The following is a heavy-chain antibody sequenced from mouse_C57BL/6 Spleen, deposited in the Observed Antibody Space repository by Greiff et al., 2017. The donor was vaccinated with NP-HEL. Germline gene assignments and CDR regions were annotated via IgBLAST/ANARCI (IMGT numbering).Heavy chain of an antibody. CDR3: TRGWTTPRYFDV. V-gene: IGHV1-15*01. Sequence: VKVVESGAELVRPGASVTLSCKASGYTFTDYEMHWVKQTTVQGLEWIGAIDPETGGTAYNQKFKGKAILTADKSSSTAYMDLRSLTSEVSAVYYCTRGWTTPRYFDVWGTGTTVTVSS. CDR1: GYTFTDYE. J-gene: IGHJ1*03. D-gene: IGHD1-1*01. CDR2: IDPETGGT.